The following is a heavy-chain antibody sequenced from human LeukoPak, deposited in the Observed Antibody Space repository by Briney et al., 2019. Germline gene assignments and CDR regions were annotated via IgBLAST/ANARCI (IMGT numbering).Heavy chain of an antibody. Sequence: GGSLRLSCAASGFTFSSYDMHWVRQATGKGLEWVSAIGTAGDTYYPGSVKGRFTISRENAKNSLYLQMNSLRAGDTAVYYCARGSRSDIVVVPAAIGEFDYWGQEPWSPSPQ. V-gene: IGHV3-13*01. CDR2: IGTAGDT. CDR3: ARGSRSDIVVVPAAIGEFDY. CDR1: GFTFSSYD. J-gene: IGHJ4*01. D-gene: IGHD2-2*02.